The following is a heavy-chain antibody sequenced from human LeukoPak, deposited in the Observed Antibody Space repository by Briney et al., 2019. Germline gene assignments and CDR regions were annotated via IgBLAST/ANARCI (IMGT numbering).Heavy chain of an antibody. CDR1: GFTVSNSY. Sequence: PGGSLRLSCAASGFTVSNSYMSWVRQAPGKGLEWVSIIYGGGTTYYADSVKGRFTISRDSSKNTLYLQMNSLRAEDTALYYCANEVRPNDYWGQGTLVTVSS. D-gene: IGHD1-1*01. CDR3: ANEVRPNDY. J-gene: IGHJ4*02. CDR2: IYGGGTT. V-gene: IGHV3-53*01.